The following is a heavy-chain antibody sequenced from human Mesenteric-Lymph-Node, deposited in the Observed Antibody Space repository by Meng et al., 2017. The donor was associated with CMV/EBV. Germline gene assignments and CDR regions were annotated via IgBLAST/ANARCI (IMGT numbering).Heavy chain of an antibody. V-gene: IGHV1-69*02. CDR1: GGTFSSYT. CDR3: ARGSQGFDY. CDR2: IIPFNGIA. J-gene: IGHJ4*02. D-gene: IGHD1-26*01. Sequence: SVKVSCKSSGGTFSSYTISWVRQAPGQGLEWMGRIIPFNGIANYAQKFQGRVTITADKSTSTAYMELSRLRSEDTAVYYCARGSQGFDYWGQGTLVTVSS.